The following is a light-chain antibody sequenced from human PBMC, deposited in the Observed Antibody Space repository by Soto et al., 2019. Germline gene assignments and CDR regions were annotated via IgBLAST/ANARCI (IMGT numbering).Light chain of an antibody. CDR1: QSISSW. CDR3: QQYNSYSGT. J-gene: IGKJ1*01. Sequence: DIQMTQSPSTLSASVGDRVTITCRASQSISSWLAWYQQKPGKAPKLLIYKASSLESGVPSRFSGSGSGTEFTLTISILQPDDFATYYCQQYNSYSGTFGHGTKVEIK. V-gene: IGKV1-5*03. CDR2: KAS.